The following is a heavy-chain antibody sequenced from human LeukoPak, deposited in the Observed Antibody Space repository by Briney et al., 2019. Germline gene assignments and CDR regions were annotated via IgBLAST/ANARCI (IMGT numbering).Heavy chain of an antibody. V-gene: IGHV5-51*01. CDR3: ARHDLDMVRGVIIDYYYYYMDV. CDR1: GYSFSSYW. D-gene: IGHD3-10*01. J-gene: IGHJ6*03. Sequence: GESLKISCKASGYSFSSYWIGWVRQMPGKGLEWMGIIYPGDSDTRYSPSFQGQVTISADKSISTAYLQWSSLKASDTAMYYCARHDLDMVRGVIIDYYYYYMDVWGKGTTVTVSS. CDR2: IYPGDSDT.